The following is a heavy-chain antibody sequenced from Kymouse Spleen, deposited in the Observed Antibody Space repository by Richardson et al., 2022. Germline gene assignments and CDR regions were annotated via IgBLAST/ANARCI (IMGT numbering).Heavy chain of an antibody. CDR3: ARDNIVVVPAARDYYYYGMDV. CDR1: GFTFSSYG. CDR2: IWYDGSNK. J-gene: IGHJ6*02. V-gene: IGHV3-33*01. Sequence: QVQLVESGGGVVQPGRSLRLSCAASGFTFSSYGMHWVRQAPGKGLEWVAVIWYDGSNKYYADSVKGRFTISRDNSKNTLYLQMNSLRAEDTAVYYCARDNIVVVPAARDYYYYGMDVWGQGTTVTVSS. D-gene: IGHD2-2*02.